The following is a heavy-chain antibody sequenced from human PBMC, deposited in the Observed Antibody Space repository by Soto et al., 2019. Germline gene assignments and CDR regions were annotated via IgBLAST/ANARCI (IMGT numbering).Heavy chain of an antibody. Sequence: SETLSLTXXVSGGSISSGGYYWAWIRQHPGKGLEWIGYIYYSGSTYYNPSLKSRVTISVDTSKNQFSLKLSSVTAADTAVYYCARSPRGPISNWFDPWGQGTLVTVS. J-gene: IGHJ5*02. D-gene: IGHD2-21*01. V-gene: IGHV4-31*03. CDR1: GGSISSGGYY. CDR2: IYYSGST. CDR3: ARSPRGPISNWFDP.